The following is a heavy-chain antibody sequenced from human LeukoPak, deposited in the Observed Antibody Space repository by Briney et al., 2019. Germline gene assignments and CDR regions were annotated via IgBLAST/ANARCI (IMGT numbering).Heavy chain of an antibody. J-gene: IGHJ4*02. CDR2: INSNSGGT. Sequence: ASLKVSCKTSGYTFTDYYIYSMRQAPGQRLEWVGGINSNSGGTNYAQKFEGGVTLTRDTPTRTDCMELDGLTSDGTRAYVCACASIAACQAYFDYCRQGTVVAASS. CDR1: GYTFTDYY. CDR3: ACASIAACQAYFDY. V-gene: IGHV1-2*02. D-gene: IGHD6-6*01.